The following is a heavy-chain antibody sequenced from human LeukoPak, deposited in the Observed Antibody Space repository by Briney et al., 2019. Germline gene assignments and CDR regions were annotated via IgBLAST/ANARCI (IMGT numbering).Heavy chain of an antibody. V-gene: IGHV3-21*01. CDR2: ISSSSSYI. J-gene: IGHJ5*02. CDR1: GFTFSSYS. Sequence: NAGGSLRLSCAASGFTFSSYSMNWVRPAPGKGLEWVSSISSSSSYIYYADSVKGRFTISRDNAKNSLYLQMNSLRAEDTAVYYCARDKHCSAGSCYLPGFDPWGQGTLVTVSS. CDR3: ARDKHCSAGSCYLPGFDP. D-gene: IGHD2-15*01.